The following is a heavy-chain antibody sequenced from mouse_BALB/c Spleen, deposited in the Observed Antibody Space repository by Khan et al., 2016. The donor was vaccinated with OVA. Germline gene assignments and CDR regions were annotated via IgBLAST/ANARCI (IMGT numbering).Heavy chain of an antibody. J-gene: IGHJ3*01. CDR2: INPSNDYT. Sequence: VQLQESGAEQARPGASVKMSCKTSGYTFTTYTLHWVKQRPGRSLEWIGYINPSNDYTNYNQKFKDKSTLTADKSSSTAYMQLSSLTSEDSAVYYCARSGQLGLRGGFTYWGQGTLVTVSA. CDR3: ARSGQLGLRGGFTY. CDR1: GYTFTTYT. V-gene: IGHV1-4*01. D-gene: IGHD3-2*01.